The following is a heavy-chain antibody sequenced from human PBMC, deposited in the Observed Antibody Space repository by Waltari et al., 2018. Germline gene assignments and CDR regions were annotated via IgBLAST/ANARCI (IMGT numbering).Heavy chain of an antibody. V-gene: IGHV3-43D*04. J-gene: IGHJ6*03. CDR3: AKDSVGYRGDYMDV. Sequence: EVQLVESGGVVVQPGGSLRLSCAASGFTFDDYAMHWVRQAPGKGLGWVSLISWDGGSTYYADSVKGRFTISRDNSKNSLYLQMNSLRAEDTALYYCAKDSVGYRGDYMDVWGKGTTVTVSS. CDR2: ISWDGGST. CDR1: GFTFDDYA. D-gene: IGHD2-15*01.